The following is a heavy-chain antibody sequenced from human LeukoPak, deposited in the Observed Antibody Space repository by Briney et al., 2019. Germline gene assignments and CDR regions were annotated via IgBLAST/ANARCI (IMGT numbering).Heavy chain of an antibody. D-gene: IGHD3-3*01. Sequence: GRSLRLSCAASGFTFSSYAMHWVRQAPGKGLEWVAVISYDGSNKYYADSVKGRFTISRDNSKNTLYLQMNSLRAEDTAVYYCARETDPYDFRSGYLRGGGAFDIWGQGTMVTVSS. J-gene: IGHJ3*02. CDR3: ARETDPYDFRSGYLRGGGAFDI. V-gene: IGHV3-30-3*01. CDR2: ISYDGSNK. CDR1: GFTFSSYA.